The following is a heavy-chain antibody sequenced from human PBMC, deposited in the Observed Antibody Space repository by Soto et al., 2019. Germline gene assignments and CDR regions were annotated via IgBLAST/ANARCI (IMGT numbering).Heavy chain of an antibody. D-gene: IGHD3-22*01. CDR1: GGSIRSDDYY. J-gene: IGHJ3*02. V-gene: IGHV4-30-4*01. CDR2: IYSSGST. CDR3: ARVSYYYDSSGYWRSKGAFDI. Sequence: QVQLQESGPGLVKPSQTLSLICTVSGGSIRSDDYYWSWIRQPPGKGLEWIGYIYSSGSTYYNPSLKSRVTISADTSKKQFSLKLSSVTAADTAVYYCARVSYYYDSSGYWRSKGAFDIWGQGTVVTVSS.